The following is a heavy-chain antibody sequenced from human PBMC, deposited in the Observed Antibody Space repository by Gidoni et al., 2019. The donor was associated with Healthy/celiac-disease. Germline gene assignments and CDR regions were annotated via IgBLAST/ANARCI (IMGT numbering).Heavy chain of an antibody. CDR1: GFTFSSYW. D-gene: IGHD3-22*01. J-gene: IGHJ3*02. CDR2: IKQAGSEK. CDR3: ASGYYYDSSGPDAFDI. Sequence: EVQLVESGGGLVQPGGSLRLSCAASGFTFSSYWMSWVRQAPGEGLEWVANIKQAGSEKYYVDSVKGRFTISRDNAKNSLYLQMNSLRAEDTAVYYCASGYYYDSSGPDAFDIWGQGTMVTVSS. V-gene: IGHV3-7*03.